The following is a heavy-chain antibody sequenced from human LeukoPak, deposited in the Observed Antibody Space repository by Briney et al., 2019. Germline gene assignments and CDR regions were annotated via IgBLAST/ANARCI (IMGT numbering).Heavy chain of an antibody. CDR2: ISADGKA. Sequence: GGSLRLSCAASGFTFSSYWMSWVRQRPGKGLEWVGVISADGKADHADAVKGRFTVSRDNSKDSLSLQMSSLRDEDTALYYCATWAFYHDLDVWGQGTTVIVSS. CDR1: GFTFSSYW. CDR3: ATWAFYHDLDV. J-gene: IGHJ6*02. D-gene: IGHD1-26*01. V-gene: IGHV3-43*02.